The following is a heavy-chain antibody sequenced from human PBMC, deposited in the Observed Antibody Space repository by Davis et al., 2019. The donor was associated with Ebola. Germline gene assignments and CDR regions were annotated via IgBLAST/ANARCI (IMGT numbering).Heavy chain of an antibody. D-gene: IGHD3-16*01. J-gene: IGHJ4*02. Sequence: GESLKISCAASGFTFSSYWMTWVRQAPGKGLEWVANIKGDGSEKNYVDSVKGRFTISRDNAKNSLYLQMNSLRADDTAVYFCATVRYDLGQAYWGQGTLVTVSS. CDR2: IKGDGSEK. V-gene: IGHV3-7*03. CDR1: GFTFSSYW. CDR3: ATVRYDLGQAY.